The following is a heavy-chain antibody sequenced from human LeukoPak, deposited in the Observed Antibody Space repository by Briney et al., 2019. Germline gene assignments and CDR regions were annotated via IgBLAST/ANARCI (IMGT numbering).Heavy chain of an antibody. V-gene: IGHV1-2*02. CDR3: ARDMGVTMIVVATRYFDY. CDR1: GYTFTGYY. J-gene: IGHJ4*02. CDR2: INPNSGGT. D-gene: IGHD3-22*01. Sequence: ASVKVSCKASGYTFTGYYMHWVRQAPGQGLEWMGWINPNSGGTNYAQKFQGRVTMTRDTSISTAYMELRRLRSDDTAVYYCARDMGVTMIVVATRYFDYWGQGTLVTVSS.